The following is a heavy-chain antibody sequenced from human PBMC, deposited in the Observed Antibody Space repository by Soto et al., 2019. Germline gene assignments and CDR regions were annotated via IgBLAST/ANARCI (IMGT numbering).Heavy chain of an antibody. CDR1: GGSISSGGYY. V-gene: IGHV4-31*03. Sequence: QVQLQESGPGLVKPSQTLSLTCTVSGGSISSGGYYWSWIRQHPGKGLEWIGYIYYSGSTYYNPSLKSRVTISVDTSKNQFPLKLSSVTAADTAVYYCARDSSVAGTLAFDYWGQGTLVTVSS. CDR2: IYYSGST. D-gene: IGHD6-19*01. J-gene: IGHJ4*02. CDR3: ARDSSVAGTLAFDY.